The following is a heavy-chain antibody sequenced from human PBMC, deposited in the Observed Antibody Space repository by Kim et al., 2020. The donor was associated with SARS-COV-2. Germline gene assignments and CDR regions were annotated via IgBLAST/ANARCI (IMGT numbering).Heavy chain of an antibody. V-gene: IGHV3-33*01. CDR3: ARSAGSSWAHPMTGGYGMDV. D-gene: IGHD6-13*01. CDR2: IWLDGSKE. CDR1: GFTFNFYG. J-gene: IGHJ6*02. Sequence: GGSLRLSCAASGFTFNFYGMHWVRQAPGKGLQWVAVIWLDGSKEYYADSVKGRFTISRDNSKNRLYLQLNSLRAEDTAVYYCARSAGSSWAHPMTGGYGMDVWGQGTTVTVSS.